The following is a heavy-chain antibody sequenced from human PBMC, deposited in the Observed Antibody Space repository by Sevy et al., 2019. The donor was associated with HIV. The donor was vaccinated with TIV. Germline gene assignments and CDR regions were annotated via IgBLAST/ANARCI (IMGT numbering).Heavy chain of an antibody. CDR2: IKQDGSEK. CDR3: GRGGRLPLGYGSGGSCYDYYYGMDV. J-gene: IGHJ6*02. Sequence: GGSLRLSCAASEFTFSIYWMTWVRQAPGKGLEWVASIKQDGSEKYYVDSVNGRFTISRDNAKNSLYLQMVSLRAEDTAVYNWGRGGRLPLGYGSGGSCYDYYYGMDVWGQGTTVTVSS. V-gene: IGHV3-7*01. CDR1: EFTFSIYW. D-gene: IGHD2-15*01.